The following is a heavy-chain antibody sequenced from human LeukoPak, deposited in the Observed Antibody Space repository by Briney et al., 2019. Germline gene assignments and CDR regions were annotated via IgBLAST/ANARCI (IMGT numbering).Heavy chain of an antibody. CDR3: AREAVSSWYSLDY. J-gene: IGHJ4*02. Sequence: GGSLRLSCAASGFTFSSYWMSWVRQAPGKGLEWVANIKQDGSEKYYVDSVKGRFTISRDNAKNSLYLQMNSLRAEDTAVYYCAREAVSSWYSLDYWGQGTLVTVSS. V-gene: IGHV3-7*01. CDR1: GFTFSSYW. CDR2: IKQDGSEK. D-gene: IGHD6-13*01.